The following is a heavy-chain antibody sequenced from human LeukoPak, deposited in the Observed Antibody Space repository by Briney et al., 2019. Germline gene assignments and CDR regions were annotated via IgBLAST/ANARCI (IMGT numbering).Heavy chain of an antibody. V-gene: IGHV1-46*01. CDR2: INPSGGST. CDR3: ARDRKSPNTAMVTGLDY. J-gene: IGHJ4*02. D-gene: IGHD5-18*01. Sequence: ASVKVSCKASGYTFTSYYMHWVRQAPGQGLEWMGIINPSGGSTSYALKFQGRVTMTRDTSTSTVYMELSSLRSEDTAVYYCARDRKSPNTAMVTGLDYWGQGTLVTVSS. CDR1: GYTFTSYY.